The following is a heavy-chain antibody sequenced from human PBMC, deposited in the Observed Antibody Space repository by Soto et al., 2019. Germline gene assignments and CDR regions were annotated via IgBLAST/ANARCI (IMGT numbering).Heavy chain of an antibody. D-gene: IGHD1-1*01. CDR2: IYPGDSDT. CDR1: GYSFTSYW. V-gene: IGHV5-51*01. CDR3: ARLSILENPAIRQDDRNWFDP. J-gene: IGHJ5*02. Sequence: EGLKISGKGSGYSFTSYWIGWVRQMPGKGLEWRGIIYPGDSDTRYSPSFQGQVTISADKSISTAYLQWSSLKASDTAMYYCARLSILENPAIRQDDRNWFDPWGQGTLVTVSS.